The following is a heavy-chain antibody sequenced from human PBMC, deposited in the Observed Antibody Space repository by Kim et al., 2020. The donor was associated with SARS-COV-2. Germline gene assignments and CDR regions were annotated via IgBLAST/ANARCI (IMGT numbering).Heavy chain of an antibody. Sequence: GRFTISRDNSKNTLYLQMNSLRAEDTAVYYCAKDGTEWELLPYYYYGMDVWGQGTTVTVSS. D-gene: IGHD1-26*01. CDR3: AKDGTEWELLPYYYYGMDV. J-gene: IGHJ6*02. V-gene: IGHV3-30*02.